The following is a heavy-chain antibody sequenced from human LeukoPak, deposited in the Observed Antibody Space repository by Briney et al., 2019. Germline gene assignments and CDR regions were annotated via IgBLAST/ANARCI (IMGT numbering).Heavy chain of an antibody. V-gene: IGHV1-18*01. CDR3: ARGPPQLGIVVIPAAIIPFQH. J-gene: IGHJ1*01. CDR1: GYTFTSYG. CDR2: ISAYNGNT. D-gene: IGHD2-2*03. Sequence: ASVKVSCKASGYTFTSYGISWVRQAPGQGLEWMGWISAYNGNTNYAQKLQGRVTMTTDTSTSTAYMELRSLRSDDTAVYYCARGPPQLGIVVIPAAIIPFQHWGQGTLVTVSS.